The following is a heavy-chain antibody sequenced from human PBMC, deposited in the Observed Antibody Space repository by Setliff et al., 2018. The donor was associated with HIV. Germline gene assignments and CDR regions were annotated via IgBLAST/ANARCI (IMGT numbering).Heavy chain of an antibody. V-gene: IGHV3-23*01. CDR1: GFTFSSYW. Sequence: PGGSLRLSCAASGFTFSSYWMSWVRQAPGKGLEWVSILYGTGGTYYADSVKGRFTISRDNSKNTLYLQMNSLRAEDTAVYLCANLWEMGAWGQGTLVTVSS. J-gene: IGHJ5*02. CDR2: LYGTGGT. D-gene: IGHD1-26*01. CDR3: ANLWEMGA.